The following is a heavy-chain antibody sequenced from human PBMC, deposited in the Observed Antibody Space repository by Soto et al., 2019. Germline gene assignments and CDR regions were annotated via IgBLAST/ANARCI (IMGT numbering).Heavy chain of an antibody. Sequence: PSETLSLTCTVSGGSISSYYWSWIRQPPGKGLEWIGYIYYSGSTNYNPSLKSRVTISVDTSKNQFSLKLSSVTAADTAVYYCARERTVTTPLNFFDYWGQGTLVTVSS. CDR3: ARERTVTTPLNFFDY. CDR1: GGSISSYY. CDR2: IYYSGST. D-gene: IGHD4-4*01. J-gene: IGHJ4*02. V-gene: IGHV4-59*01.